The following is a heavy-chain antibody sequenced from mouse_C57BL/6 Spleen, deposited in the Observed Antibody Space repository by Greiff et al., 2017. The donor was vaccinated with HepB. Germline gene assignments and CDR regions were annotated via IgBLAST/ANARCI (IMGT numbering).Heavy chain of an antibody. V-gene: IGHV1-69*01. D-gene: IGHD1-1*01. CDR1: GYTFTSYW. CDR3: ARRDYYYGSSFDY. Sequence: QVQLQQPGAELVMPGASVKLSCKASGYTFTSYWMHWVKQRPGQGLERIGEIDPSDSYTNYNQKFKGKSTLTVDKSSSTAYMQLSSLTSEDSAVYYWARRDYYYGSSFDYWGQGTTLTVSS. CDR2: IDPSDSYT. J-gene: IGHJ2*01.